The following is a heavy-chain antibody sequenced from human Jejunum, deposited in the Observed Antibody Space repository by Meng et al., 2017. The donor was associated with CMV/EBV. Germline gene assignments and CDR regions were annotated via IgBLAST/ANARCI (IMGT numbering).Heavy chain of an antibody. CDR1: FRRSV. D-gene: IGHD1-1*01. J-gene: IGHJ4*02. CDR3: ARWNGLEPTAYFAY. Sequence: FRRSVTHWVRQAPSKCVEFVALISFDGSNYDYADSVQGLFTVSRDNSKTPLYLHMNSLRVEDTGVYFCARWNGLEPTAYFAYWGQGTLVTVSS. CDR2: ISFDGSNY. V-gene: IGHV3-33*01.